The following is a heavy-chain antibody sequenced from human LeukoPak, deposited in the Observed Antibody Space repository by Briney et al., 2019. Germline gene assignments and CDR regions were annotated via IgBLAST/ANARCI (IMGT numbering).Heavy chain of an antibody. D-gene: IGHD3-10*01. V-gene: IGHV4-61*01. J-gene: IGHJ4*02. Sequence: PSETLSLTCTVSGGSVSSGSYYWSWIRQPPGKGLEWIGYIYYSGSTNYNPSLKSRVTISVDTSKNQFSLKLSSVTAADTAVYYCARMYYYGSGSYWYYFDYWGQGTLDTVSS. CDR1: GGSVSSGSYY. CDR3: ARMYYYGSGSYWYYFDY. CDR2: IYYSGST.